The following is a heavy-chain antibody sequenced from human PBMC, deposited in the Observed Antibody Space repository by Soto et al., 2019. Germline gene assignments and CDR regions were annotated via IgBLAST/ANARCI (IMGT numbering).Heavy chain of an antibody. CDR2: IYNSGNT. CDR3: ARARYCSGGSCYSDY. D-gene: IGHD2-15*01. J-gene: IGHJ4*02. Sequence: PSETLSLTCTVSGGSISSYYWNWIRQPPGKGLEWIGYIYNSGNTNYNPSLRSRVTISVDTSKNQFSLKLTSVTAADTAVYYCARARYCSGGSCYSDYWGQGILVTVS. CDR1: GGSISSYY. V-gene: IGHV4-59*01.